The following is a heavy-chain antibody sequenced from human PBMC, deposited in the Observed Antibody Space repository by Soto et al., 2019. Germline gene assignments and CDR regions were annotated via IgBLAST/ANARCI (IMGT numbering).Heavy chain of an antibody. Sequence: ASVKVSCKASGYTFTSYGISWVRQAPGQGLEWMGWISAYNGNTNYAQKLQGRVTMTTDTSTSTAYMELRSLRSDDTAVYYCAIDIRGYSYGDAFDIWGQGTMVTVSS. CDR2: ISAYNGNT. V-gene: IGHV1-18*01. J-gene: IGHJ3*02. CDR3: AIDIRGYSYGDAFDI. D-gene: IGHD5-18*01. CDR1: GYTFTSYG.